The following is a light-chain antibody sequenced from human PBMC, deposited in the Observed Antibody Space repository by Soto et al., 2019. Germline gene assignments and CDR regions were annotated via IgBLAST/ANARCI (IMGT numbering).Light chain of an antibody. V-gene: IGKV1-5*01. J-gene: IGKJ4*01. CDR3: QQYLT. CDR1: QSISNW. Sequence: DIQMTQSPSTLSASVGDRVTITCRASQSISNWLAWYQQKPGRAPKLLIYDASRLQSGVPSRFSGSGSGTEFTLTISSLQPDDFATYYCQQYLTFGGGTKVDIK. CDR2: DAS.